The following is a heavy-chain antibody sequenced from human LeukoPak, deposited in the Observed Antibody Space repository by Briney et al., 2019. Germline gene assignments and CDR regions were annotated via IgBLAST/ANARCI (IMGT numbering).Heavy chain of an antibody. V-gene: IGHV3-48*01. J-gene: IGHJ4*02. D-gene: IGHD5-12*01. CDR2: ISSSSSTI. CDR3: ARSAIVADSDY. Sequence: GGSLRLSCAASGFTFSSYSMNWVRQAPGKGLEWVSYISSSSSTIYYADSVKGRFTISRDNAKNSLCLQMNSLRAEDTAVYYCARSAIVADSDYWGQGTLVTVSS. CDR1: GFTFSSYS.